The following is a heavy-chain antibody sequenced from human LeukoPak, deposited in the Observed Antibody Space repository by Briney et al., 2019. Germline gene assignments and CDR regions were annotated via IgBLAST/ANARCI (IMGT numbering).Heavy chain of an antibody. Sequence: GGSLRLSCAASGFTFSSYAMSWVRQAPGKGLEGVSAISGSGGSTYYADSVKGRFTISRDNAKNSLYLQMNSLRAEDTAVYYCARMRSGYYLVDYWGQGTLVTVSS. CDR1: GFTFSSYA. CDR2: ISGSGGST. J-gene: IGHJ4*02. V-gene: IGHV3-23*01. D-gene: IGHD3-22*01. CDR3: ARMRSGYYLVDY.